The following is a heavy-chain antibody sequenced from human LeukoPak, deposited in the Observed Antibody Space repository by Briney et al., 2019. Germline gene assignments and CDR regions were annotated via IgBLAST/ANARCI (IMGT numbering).Heavy chain of an antibody. CDR2: ISNSGSTI. D-gene: IGHD3-10*01. CDR1: GFTLSSYE. Sequence: GGSLRLSCAASGFTLSSYEMNWVRQAPGKGLEWVSYISNSGSTIYYADSVKGRFTISRDNAKNSLYLQMNSLRAEDTAVYYCARTYGSGNTRGYFHYWGQGTLVTVSS. V-gene: IGHV3-48*03. CDR3: ARTYGSGNTRGYFHY. J-gene: IGHJ4*02.